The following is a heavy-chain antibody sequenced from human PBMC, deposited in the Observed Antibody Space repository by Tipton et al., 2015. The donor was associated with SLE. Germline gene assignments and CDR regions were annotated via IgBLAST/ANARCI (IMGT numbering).Heavy chain of an antibody. V-gene: IGHV3-30*04. J-gene: IGHJ4*02. CDR2: ISYDEGNK. D-gene: IGHD3-10*01. Sequence: SLRLSCTASGFTFGDYAMSWVRQAPGKGLEWVAAISYDEGNKYFADSVKGRFTISRDNSQNTLYLQMNSLKPEDTALYYCVKVQNFFGSGSFDFWGQGTQVTVSS. CDR3: VKVQNFFGSGSFDF. CDR1: GFTFGDYA.